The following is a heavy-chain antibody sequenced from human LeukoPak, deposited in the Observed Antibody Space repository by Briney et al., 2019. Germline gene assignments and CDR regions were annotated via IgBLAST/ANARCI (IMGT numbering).Heavy chain of an antibody. CDR1: GFTFSSYA. D-gene: IGHD5-18*01. CDR3: TKGDSGMVRRYYFDY. Sequence: GGSLRLSCAASGFTFSSYAMSWVRQAPGKGLEWVSLISGSGGDTYYADSVKGRLTISRDISKNTLYLQMNSLSAEDTAVYYCTKGDSGMVRRYYFDYWGQGTLVTVSS. J-gene: IGHJ4*02. V-gene: IGHV3-23*01. CDR2: ISGSGGDT.